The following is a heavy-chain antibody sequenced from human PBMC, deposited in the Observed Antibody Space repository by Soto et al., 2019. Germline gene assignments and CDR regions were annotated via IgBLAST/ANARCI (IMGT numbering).Heavy chain of an antibody. J-gene: IGHJ6*02. CDR2: INHSGST. Sequence: QVQLQQWGAGLLKPSETLSLTCAVYGGSFSGYYWSWIRQPPGKGLEWIGEINHSGSTNYNPSLKSRVTISVDTSKNQFSLKLRSVTAADTAVYYCARFGITMVRGPYKRYGMDVWGQGTTVTVSS. CDR1: GGSFSGYY. D-gene: IGHD3-10*01. V-gene: IGHV4-34*01. CDR3: ARFGITMVRGPYKRYGMDV.